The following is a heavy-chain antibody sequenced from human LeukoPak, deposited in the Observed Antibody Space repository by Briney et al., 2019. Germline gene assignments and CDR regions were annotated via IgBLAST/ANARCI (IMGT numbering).Heavy chain of an antibody. CDR2: IYYSGST. J-gene: IGHJ5*02. V-gene: IGHV4-59*01. D-gene: IGHD4-17*01. Sequence: SETLSLTCTVSGGSISSYYWSWIRQPPGKGLEWIGYIYYSGSTNYNPSLKSRVTISVDTSKNQFSLKLSSVTAADTAVYYCARRHYADYRSWFDPWGQGTLVTVSS. CDR3: ARRHYADYRSWFDP. CDR1: GGSISSYY.